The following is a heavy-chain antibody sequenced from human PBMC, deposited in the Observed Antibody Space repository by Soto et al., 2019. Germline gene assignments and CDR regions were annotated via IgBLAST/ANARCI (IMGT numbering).Heavy chain of an antibody. D-gene: IGHD3-9*01. CDR2: ISYDGSNK. J-gene: IGHJ6*02. CDR1: GFTVSSYA. V-gene: IGHV3-30-3*01. Sequence: LRLSCAASGFTVSSYAMHWVRQAPGKGLEWVAVISYDGSNKYYADSVKGRFTISRDNSKNTLYLQMNSLRAEDTAVYYCARDVLRYFDWLFGGGMDVWGQGTTVTVSS. CDR3: ARDVLRYFDWLFGGGMDV.